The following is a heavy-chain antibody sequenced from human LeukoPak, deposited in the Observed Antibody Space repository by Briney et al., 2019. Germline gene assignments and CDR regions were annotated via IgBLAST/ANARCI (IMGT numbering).Heavy chain of an antibody. CDR3: ARHGLKLVGASTIYFDN. CDR2: IDSDGRST. J-gene: IGHJ4*02. Sequence: PGGSLRLSCIASGFTFSGYWMHWVRQAPGKGLVWVSRIDSDGRSTDNADSVKGRFTISRDNAKNTLYLQMNSLRAEDTAVYYCARHGLKLVGASTIYFDNWGQGTLVTVSS. CDR1: GFTFSGYW. D-gene: IGHD1-26*01. V-gene: IGHV3-74*01.